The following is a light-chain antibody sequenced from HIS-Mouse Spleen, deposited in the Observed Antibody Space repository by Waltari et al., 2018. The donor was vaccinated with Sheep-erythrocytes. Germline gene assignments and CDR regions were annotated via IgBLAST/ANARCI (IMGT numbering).Light chain of an antibody. J-gene: IGLJ1*01. CDR1: SSDVGSYNL. Sequence: QSALTQPASVSGSPGQSITISCTGTSSDVGSYNLVSWYQQHPGKAPKPKIYWGSNRPSGVSNRFSGSKSGNTASLTISGLQAEDEADYYCCSYAGSYNHVFATGTKVTVL. CDR3: CSYAGSYNHV. CDR2: WGS. V-gene: IGLV2-14*02.